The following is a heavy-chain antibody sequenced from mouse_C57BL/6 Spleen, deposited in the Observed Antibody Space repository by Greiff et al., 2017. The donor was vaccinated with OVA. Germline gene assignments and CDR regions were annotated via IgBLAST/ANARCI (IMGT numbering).Heavy chain of an antibody. J-gene: IGHJ3*01. Sequence: VQLQQPGAELVKPGASVKVSCKASGYTFTSYWMHWVKQRPGQGLEWIGRIHPSDSDTNYNQKFKGKATLTVDKSSSTAYMQLSSLTSEDSAVYYCATQRTAQATGFAYWGQGTLVTVSA. CDR1: GYTFTSYW. CDR2: IHPSDSDT. D-gene: IGHD3-2*02. V-gene: IGHV1-74*01. CDR3: ATQRTAQATGFAY.